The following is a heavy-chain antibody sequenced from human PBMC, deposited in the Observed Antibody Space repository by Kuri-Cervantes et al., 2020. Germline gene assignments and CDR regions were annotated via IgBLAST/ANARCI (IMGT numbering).Heavy chain of an antibody. Sequence: GGSLRLSCAASGFTVSSNYMSWVRQAPGKGLGWVSVIYSGGSTYYADSVKGRFTISRDNSKNTLYLQMNSLRAEDTAVYYCARAGDWDAFDIWGQGTMVTVSS. D-gene: IGHD2-21*02. V-gene: IGHV3-53*01. CDR1: GFTVSSNY. J-gene: IGHJ3*02. CDR2: IYSGGST. CDR3: ARAGDWDAFDI.